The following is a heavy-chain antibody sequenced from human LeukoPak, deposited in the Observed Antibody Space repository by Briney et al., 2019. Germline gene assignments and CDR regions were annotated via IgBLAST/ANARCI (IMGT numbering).Heavy chain of an antibody. D-gene: IGHD3-10*01. CDR1: GFTFSRYA. CDR2: ISSSSSYI. Sequence: GGSLRLSCAASGFTFSRYAMNWVRQAPGKGLEWVSSISSSSSYIYYADSVKGRFTISRDNAKNSLYLQMNSLRAEDTAVYYCARGGGKGGYYFDYWGQGTLVTVSS. V-gene: IGHV3-21*01. CDR3: ARGGGKGGYYFDY. J-gene: IGHJ4*02.